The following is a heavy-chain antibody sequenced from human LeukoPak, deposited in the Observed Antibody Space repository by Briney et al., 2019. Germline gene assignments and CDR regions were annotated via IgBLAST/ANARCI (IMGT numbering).Heavy chain of an antibody. CDR3: ASGSGSYHLGWFDP. J-gene: IGHJ5*02. CDR1: GGSFSGYY. Sequence: PSETLSLTCAVYGGSFSGYYWSWIRQPPGKGLEWLGEINHSGSTNYNPSLKSRVTISVDTSKNQFSLKLSSVTAADTAVYYCASGSGSYHLGWFDPWGQGTLVTVSS. CDR2: INHSGST. V-gene: IGHV4-34*01. D-gene: IGHD3-10*01.